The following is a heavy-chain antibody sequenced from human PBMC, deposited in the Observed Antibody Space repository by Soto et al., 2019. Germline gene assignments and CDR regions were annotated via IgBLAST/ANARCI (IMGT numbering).Heavy chain of an antibody. V-gene: IGHV4-59*11. CDR2: IFYSGST. Sequence: SETLSLTCTVSGGSISGHYWIWIRQSPGKRLEWIGYIFYSGSTNYNPSLKSRVTLSVDTSKNQFSLSLGSVTAADTAVYYCARVGSSGWSPDYWGQGTLVTVSS. CDR1: GGSISGHY. D-gene: IGHD6-19*01. CDR3: ARVGSSGWSPDY. J-gene: IGHJ4*02.